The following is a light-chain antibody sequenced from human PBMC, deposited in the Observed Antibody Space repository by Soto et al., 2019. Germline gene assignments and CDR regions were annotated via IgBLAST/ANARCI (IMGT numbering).Light chain of an antibody. J-gene: IGLJ3*02. Sequence: QSVLTQPPSASGTPGQRVTISCSGSRSTIGSNPVQWYRQPPGTAPQLLIYRSDQRPSGVPDRFSGSKSGTSASLTISGLQSEDEADYHCATWDDNVYGPVFGGGTKLTVL. CDR1: RSTIGSNP. CDR2: RSD. V-gene: IGLV1-44*01. CDR3: ATWDDNVYGPV.